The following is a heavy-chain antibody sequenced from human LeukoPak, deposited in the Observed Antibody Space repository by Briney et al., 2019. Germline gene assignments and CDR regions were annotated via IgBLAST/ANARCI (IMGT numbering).Heavy chain of an antibody. CDR3: ARVPPVKRSGAFDI. CDR2: IYYSGST. D-gene: IGHD3-10*01. CDR1: GGSISSSSYY. V-gene: IGHV4-39*07. Sequence: SETLSLTCTVSGGSISSSSYYWGWIRQPPGKGLEWIGSIYYSGSTYYNPSLKSRVTISVDTSKNQSSLKLSSVTAADTAVYYCARVPPVKRSGAFDIWGQGTMVTVSS. J-gene: IGHJ3*02.